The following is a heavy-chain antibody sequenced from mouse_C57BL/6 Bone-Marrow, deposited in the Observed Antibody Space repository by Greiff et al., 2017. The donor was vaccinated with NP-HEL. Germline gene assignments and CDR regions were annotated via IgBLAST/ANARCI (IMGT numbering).Heavy chain of an antibody. Sequence: DVHLVESGGGLVKPGGSLKLSCAASGFTFSSYAMSWVRQTPEKRLEWVATISDGGRYTYYPDNVKGRFTISRDNAKNNLYLQMSHLKSEDTAMYYCARDTVVATDWYFDVWGTGTTVTVSS. CDR2: ISDGGRYT. CDR1: GFTFSSYA. CDR3: ARDTVVATDWYFDV. J-gene: IGHJ1*03. D-gene: IGHD1-1*01. V-gene: IGHV5-4*01.